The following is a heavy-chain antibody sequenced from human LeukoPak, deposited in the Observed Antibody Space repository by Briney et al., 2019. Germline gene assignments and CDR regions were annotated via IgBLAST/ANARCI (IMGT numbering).Heavy chain of an antibody. Sequence: GGSLRLSCAGSGFNFRDHWMSWLRQAPEKGPEWVAHIRPDGSEKYYVDSVKGRFIISRDDARNSLSLQMNSLRAEDTAVYYCAGSFGDVKNFWGQGTLVTVSS. J-gene: IGHJ4*01. CDR3: AGSFGDVKNF. CDR1: GFNFRDHW. V-gene: IGHV3-7*01. CDR2: IRPDGSEK. D-gene: IGHD3-10*01.